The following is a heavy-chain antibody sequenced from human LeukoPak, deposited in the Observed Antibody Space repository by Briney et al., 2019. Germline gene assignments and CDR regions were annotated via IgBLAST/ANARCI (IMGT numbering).Heavy chain of an antibody. D-gene: IGHD3-10*01. CDR3: ASKKNGSHFDY. V-gene: IGHV4-39*01. Sequence: SETLSLTCTVSGGSISSSSYYWDWIRRPPGKGLEWIGSIYYSGSTYYGPSLKSRVTMSVDTSKNQLSLKLSSVTAADTAVYFCASKKNGSHFDYWGQGTLVTVSS. CDR2: IYYSGST. J-gene: IGHJ4*02. CDR1: GGSISSSSYY.